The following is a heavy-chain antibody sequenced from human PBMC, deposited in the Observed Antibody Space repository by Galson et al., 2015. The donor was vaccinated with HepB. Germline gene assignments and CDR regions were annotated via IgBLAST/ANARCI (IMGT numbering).Heavy chain of an antibody. CDR1: GFTFSGSA. D-gene: IGHD6-13*01. J-gene: IGHJ4*02. CDR3: TRLGDFSGYSSS. CDR2: IRSKANDYAT. V-gene: IGHV3-73*01. Sequence: SPRLSCAASGFTFSGSAIHWVRQASGKGLEWVGRIRSKANDYATAYAASLKGRFTISRADSKNTAYLHMKSLKTEDTAVYYCTRLGDFSGYSSSWGQGTLVTVSS.